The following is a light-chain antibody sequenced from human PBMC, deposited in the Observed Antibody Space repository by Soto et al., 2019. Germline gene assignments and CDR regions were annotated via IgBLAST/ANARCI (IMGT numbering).Light chain of an antibody. CDR3: QQYNSYST. CDR2: KAS. V-gene: IGKV1-5*03. J-gene: IGKJ5*01. Sequence: DIQMTQSPSTLSSSLGDSVTITCRASQSIRNWLAWNQPKPGKAPKLRIYKASSLESGVPSRLSGSGSGTEFTLTISSLQPDDSATYYCQQYNSYSTFGQGTRLEIK. CDR1: QSIRNW.